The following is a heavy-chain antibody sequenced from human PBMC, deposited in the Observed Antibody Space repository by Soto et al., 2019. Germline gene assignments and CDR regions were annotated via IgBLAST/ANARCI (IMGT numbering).Heavy chain of an antibody. CDR1: GFTFSSYG. CDR2: ISYDGSNK. Sequence: QVQLVESGGGVVQPGRSLRLSCAASGFTFSSYGMHWVRQAPGKGLEWVAVISYDGSNKYYADSVKGRFTISRDNSKNTLYLQMNSLRAEDTAVYYCAKIDTAMYYGMDVWGQGTTVTVSS. V-gene: IGHV3-30*18. D-gene: IGHD5-18*01. J-gene: IGHJ6*02. CDR3: AKIDTAMYYGMDV.